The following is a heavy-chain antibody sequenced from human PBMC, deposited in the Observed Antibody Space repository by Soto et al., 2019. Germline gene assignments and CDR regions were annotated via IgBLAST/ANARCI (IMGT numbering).Heavy chain of an antibody. CDR1: GYSFTSYG. Sequence: XSVKGSFKAAGYSFTSYGISWVRQAPGQGLEWMGWISAYNGNTNYAQKLQGRVTMTTDTSTSTAYMELRSLRSDDTAVYYCARDGQWPGFDYWGQGTLVTVSS. CDR3: ARDGQWPGFDY. CDR2: ISAYNGNT. D-gene: IGHD6-19*01. J-gene: IGHJ4*02. V-gene: IGHV1-18*04.